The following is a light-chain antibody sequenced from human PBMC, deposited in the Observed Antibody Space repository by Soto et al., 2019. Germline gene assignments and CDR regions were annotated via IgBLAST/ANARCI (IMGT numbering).Light chain of an antibody. CDR1: QSLLNN. CDR2: GAS. Sequence: PGERATLSCRASQSLLNNLAWYXQKXGQXXRXXXYGASTRATGVPARFSGSGSGTDFTLAISSLEPEDFAVYYCQQGGNWPLTFGQGTRLEIK. V-gene: IGKV3-11*01. CDR3: QQGGNWPLT. J-gene: IGKJ5*01.